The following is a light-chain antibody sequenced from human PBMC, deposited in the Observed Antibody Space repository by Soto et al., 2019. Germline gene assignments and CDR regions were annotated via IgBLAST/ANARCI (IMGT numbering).Light chain of an antibody. CDR3: SSYTTSNTPYV. CDR2: DVS. J-gene: IGLJ1*01. V-gene: IGLV2-14*01. CDR1: SSDIGAYNY. Sequence: HSALTQSASVSGSPGQSITISCTGTSSDIGAYNYVSWYQQHPGKAPKVMIHDVSNRPSGVSSRFSGSKSGNTASLTISGLQAEDEADYYCSSYTTSNTPYVFGTGTKLTVL.